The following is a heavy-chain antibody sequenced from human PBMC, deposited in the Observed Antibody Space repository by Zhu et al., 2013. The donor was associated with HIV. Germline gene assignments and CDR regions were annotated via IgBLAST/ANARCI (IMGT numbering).Heavy chain of an antibody. J-gene: IGHJ6*02. CDR3: ARVPWAGEGWRFWSNSHYYYYGMDV. CDR2: INPNSGGT. Sequence: QVQLVQSGAEVKKPGASVKVSCKASGYTFIGYYIHWVRQAPGQGLEWMGWINPNSGGTNYAQKFQGRVTMTRDTSISTAYMELSRLRSDDTAVYYCARVPWAGEGWRFWSNSHYYYYGMDVWAKGPRSPSP. V-gene: IGHV1-2*02. D-gene: IGHD3-3*01. CDR1: GYTFIGYY.